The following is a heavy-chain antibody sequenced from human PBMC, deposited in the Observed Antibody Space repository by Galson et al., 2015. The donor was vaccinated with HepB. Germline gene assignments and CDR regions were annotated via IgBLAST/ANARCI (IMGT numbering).Heavy chain of an antibody. Sequence: SETLSFTCTVSGGSISSYYWSWIRQPPGKGLEWIGYIYYSGSTNYNPSLKSRVTISVDTSKNQFSLKLSSVTAADTAVYYCAHGSGSYYGAFDIWGQGTMVTVSS. J-gene: IGHJ3*02. V-gene: IGHV4-59*08. CDR2: IYYSGST. D-gene: IGHD3-10*01. CDR3: AHGSGSYYGAFDI. CDR1: GGSISSYY.